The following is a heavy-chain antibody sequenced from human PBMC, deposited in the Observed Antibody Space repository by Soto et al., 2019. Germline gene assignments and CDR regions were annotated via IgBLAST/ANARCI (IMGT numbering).Heavy chain of an antibody. CDR3: AGGRDQPPVGLYFES. D-gene: IGHD1-26*01. J-gene: IGHJ4*02. Sequence: VKVSCKASGGAFTDYIFDWVRQAPGQGLEWMGGIIPMFGTPKYAQKFQHRVTISADVSTGTAYMELTRLRFDDTAVYYCAGGRDQPPVGLYFESWGEGTRVTVSS. CDR2: IIPMFGTP. V-gene: IGHV1-69*01. CDR1: GGAFTDYI.